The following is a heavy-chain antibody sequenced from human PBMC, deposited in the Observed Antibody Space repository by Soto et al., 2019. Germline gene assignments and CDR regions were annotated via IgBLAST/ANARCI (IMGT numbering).Heavy chain of an antibody. V-gene: IGHV3-23*01. CDR2: ISGSGGST. Sequence: GGSLRLSCAASGFTFSSYAMSWVRQAPGKGLEWVSAISGSGGSTYYADSVKGRFTISRDNSKNTLYLQMNSLRAEDTVVYYCAKGGYSEYTAMPDAFDIWGQGTMVTVSS. CDR1: GFTFSSYA. D-gene: IGHD5-18*01. CDR3: AKGGYSEYTAMPDAFDI. J-gene: IGHJ3*02.